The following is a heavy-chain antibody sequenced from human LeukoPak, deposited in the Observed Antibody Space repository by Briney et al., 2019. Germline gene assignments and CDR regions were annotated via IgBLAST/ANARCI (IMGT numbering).Heavy chain of an antibody. CDR1: GFIFRNYW. J-gene: IGHJ4*02. Sequence: GGSLRLSCAASGFIFRNYWMHWVRQAPGKGLVWVARINPNGITTTYTDSVKGRFTISRDNAKNTLYLQMNSLRAEDTAVYYSARDFAGDRDYWGQGTLVTVSS. V-gene: IGHV3-74*01. CDR3: ARDFAGDRDY. D-gene: IGHD4-17*01. CDR2: INPNGITT.